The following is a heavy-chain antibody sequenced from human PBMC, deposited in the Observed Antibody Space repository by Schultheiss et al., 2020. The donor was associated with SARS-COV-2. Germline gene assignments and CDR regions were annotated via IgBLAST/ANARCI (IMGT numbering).Heavy chain of an antibody. J-gene: IGHJ4*02. V-gene: IGHV4-61*01. CDR1: GGSVNGGSYY. D-gene: IGHD3-9*01. CDR3: SRGRPPVIRQGFTAGYSWYFDL. CDR2: INHSGST. Sequence: SETLSLTCNVSGGSVNGGSYYWSWIRQPPGKGPEWIGEINHSGSTNYNPSLKSRVTISVDTSKNQSSLKLSTVTAADTAVYYCSRGRPPVIRQGFTAGYSWYFDLLGQGALVTGSS.